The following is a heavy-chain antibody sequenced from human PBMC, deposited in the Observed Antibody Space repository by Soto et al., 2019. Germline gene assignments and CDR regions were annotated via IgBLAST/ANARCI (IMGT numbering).Heavy chain of an antibody. CDR1: GYTFTSYD. J-gene: IGHJ4*02. D-gene: IGHD2-15*01. Sequence: QVQLVQSGAEVKKPGASVKVSCKASGYTFTSYDINWVRQATGQGLEWMGWMNPNSGNTGYAQKFQGRVTMTRNTSISTAYMELSILRSEDTAVYYCARDLNDCSGGSCPDRFDYWGQGTLVTVSS. V-gene: IGHV1-8*01. CDR2: MNPNSGNT. CDR3: ARDLNDCSGGSCPDRFDY.